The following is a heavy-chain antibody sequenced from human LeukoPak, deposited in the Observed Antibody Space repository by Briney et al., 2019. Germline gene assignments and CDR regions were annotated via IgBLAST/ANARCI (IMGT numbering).Heavy chain of an antibody. CDR2: IKQDGSEK. D-gene: IGHD3-22*01. CDR3: VKGPRGTSGYTH. Sequence: PGGSLRLSCAASGFTFSSHWMSWVRQAPGKGLEWVANIKQDGSEKYYADSVKGRFTVSRDNSENTLYLQMNSLRAEDTAIYYCVKGPRGTSGYTHWGQGTLVTVSS. J-gene: IGHJ4*02. CDR1: GFTFSSHW. V-gene: IGHV3-7*05.